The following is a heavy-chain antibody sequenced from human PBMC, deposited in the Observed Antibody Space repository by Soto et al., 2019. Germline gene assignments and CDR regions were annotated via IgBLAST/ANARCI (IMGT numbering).Heavy chain of an antibody. CDR3: ARGYWVEGYGAGTYFDY. CDR1: GLSVTSNY. Sequence: EVLLVQSGGGLVQPGGSLRLSCAPSGLSVTSNYMAWVRQAPGKGLEWVSVIYSGSTTHHADSVKGRFTISRDSSSNTVYLQMSSLRVEDPALYYCARGYWVEGYGAGTYFDYWGQGTLVTVSS. V-gene: IGHV3-66*01. CDR2: IYSGSTT. D-gene: IGHD1-1*01. J-gene: IGHJ4*02.